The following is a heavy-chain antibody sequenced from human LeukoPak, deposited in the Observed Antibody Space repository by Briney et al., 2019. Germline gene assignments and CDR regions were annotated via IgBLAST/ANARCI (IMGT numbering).Heavy chain of an antibody. V-gene: IGHV4-38-2*02. Sequence: PSETLSLTCTVSGYSISSGYYWGWIRQPPGKGLEWIGSIYHSGSTYYNPSLKSRVTISVDTSKNQFSLKLSSVTAADTAVYYCARAFPRYNWNAHLIYAFDIWGQGTMVTVSS. D-gene: IGHD1-20*01. CDR3: ARAFPRYNWNAHLIYAFDI. CDR1: GYSISSGYY. J-gene: IGHJ3*02. CDR2: IYHSGST.